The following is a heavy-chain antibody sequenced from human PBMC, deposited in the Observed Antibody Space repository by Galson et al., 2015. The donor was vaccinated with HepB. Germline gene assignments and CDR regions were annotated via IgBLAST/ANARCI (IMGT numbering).Heavy chain of an antibody. J-gene: IGHJ4*02. D-gene: IGHD2-2*01. CDR2: ISYDGSNK. CDR1: GFTFSSYA. Sequence: SLRLSCAASGFTFSSYAMHWVRQAPGKGLEWVAVISYDGSNKYYADSVKGRFTISRDNSKNTLYLQMNSLRAEDTAVYYCARDLFQPAGPVGYFDYWGQGTLVTVSS. V-gene: IGHV3-30*04. CDR3: ARDLFQPAGPVGYFDY.